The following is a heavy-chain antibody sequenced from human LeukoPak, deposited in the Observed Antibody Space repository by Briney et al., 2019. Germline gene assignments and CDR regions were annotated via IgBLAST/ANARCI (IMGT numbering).Heavy chain of an antibody. CDR3: ARTDYYDSSGGGYYFDY. V-gene: IGHV4-31*03. CDR1: GGSISSGGYY. J-gene: IGHJ4*02. CDR2: IYYSGST. D-gene: IGHD3-22*01. Sequence: SETLSLTCTVSGGSISSGGYYWSWIRQHPGKGLEWIGYIYYSGSTYYNPSLKSRVTISVDTSKNQFSLKLSSVTAADTAVYYCARTDYYDSSGGGYYFDYWGQGTLVTVSS.